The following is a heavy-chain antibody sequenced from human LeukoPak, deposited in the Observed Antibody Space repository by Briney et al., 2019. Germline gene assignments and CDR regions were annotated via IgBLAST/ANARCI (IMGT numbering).Heavy chain of an antibody. Sequence: GGSLRLSCVVSGLTFSSYGMHWVRQAPGKGLDWVAFIEYDGSDKFYTDSVKGRSTISRDNSRNILYLQLNNLSIEDTAVYFCAKDGGKGGKIDYWGQGTLVTVSS. CDR3: AKDGGKGGKIDY. V-gene: IGHV3-30*02. J-gene: IGHJ4*02. CDR2: IEYDGSDK. CDR1: GLTFSSYG. D-gene: IGHD3-16*01.